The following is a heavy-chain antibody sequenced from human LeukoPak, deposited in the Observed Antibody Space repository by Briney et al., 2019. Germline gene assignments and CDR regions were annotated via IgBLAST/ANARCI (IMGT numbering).Heavy chain of an antibody. J-gene: IGHJ4*02. CDR3: ARPYGGNSKSVFDY. V-gene: IGHV3-7*01. CDR1: GFTVSSYW. CDR2: IKQDGSEK. Sequence: GGSLRLSCAASGFTVSSYWMSWVRQAPGKGLEWVANIKQDGSEKYYVDSVKGRFTISRDNAKNSLYLQMNSLRAEDTAVYYCARPYGGNSKSVFDYWGQGTLVTVHS. D-gene: IGHD4-23*01.